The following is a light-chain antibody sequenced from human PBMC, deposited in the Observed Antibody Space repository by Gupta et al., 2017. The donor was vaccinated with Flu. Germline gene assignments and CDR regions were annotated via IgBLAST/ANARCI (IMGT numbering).Light chain of an antibody. CDR1: QSVLYSSNNKNY. CDR2: WAS. V-gene: IGKV4-1*01. J-gene: IGKJ2*01. Sequence: NCKSSQSVLYSSNNKNYLAWYQQKPGQPPKMLIYWASTRESGVLDRFSGSGSGTDFTLTISSLQAEDVAVYYCQQYYSTLRTFGQGTKLEIK. CDR3: QQYYSTLRT.